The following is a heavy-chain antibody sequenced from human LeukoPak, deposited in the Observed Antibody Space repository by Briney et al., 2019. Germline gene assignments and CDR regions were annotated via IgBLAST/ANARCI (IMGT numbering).Heavy chain of an antibody. CDR1: GGSISSYY. CDR3: ARELAGDSSGYYYGGGPIGY. Sequence: SETLSLTCTVSGGSISSYYWSWIRQPPGKGPEWIGFIYYSGSTNYNPSLKSRVTISVDMSKNQFSLKLTSVTAADTAVYYCARELAGDSSGYYYGGGPIGYWGQGTLVTVSS. D-gene: IGHD3-22*01. J-gene: IGHJ4*02. V-gene: IGHV4-59*01. CDR2: IYYSGST.